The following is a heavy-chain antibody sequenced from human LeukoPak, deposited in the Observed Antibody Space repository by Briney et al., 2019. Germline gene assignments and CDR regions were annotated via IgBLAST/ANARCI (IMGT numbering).Heavy chain of an antibody. CDR2: TNPNSGNT. CDR3: ARGDSSGWSTADLYYYYYMDV. J-gene: IGHJ6*03. V-gene: IGHV1-8*01. CDR1: GYTFTSYD. Sequence: GASVKVSCKASGYTFTSYDINWVRQATGQGLEWMGWTNPNSGNTGYAQKFQGRVTMTRNTSISTAYMELSSLRSEDTAVYYCARGDSSGWSTADLYYYYYMDVWGKGTTVTISS. D-gene: IGHD6-19*01.